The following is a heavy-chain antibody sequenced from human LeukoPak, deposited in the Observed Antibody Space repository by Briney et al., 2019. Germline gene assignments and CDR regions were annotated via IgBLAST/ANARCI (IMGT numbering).Heavy chain of an antibody. V-gene: IGHV1-2*02. D-gene: IGHD1-26*01. CDR1: GYTFTGYY. Sequence: GASVKVSCKASGYTFTGYYMHWVRQAPGQGLEWMGWINPNSGDTNYAQKCQGRVTMTRDTSISTAYMELSRLRSDDTAVYYCARDLTRVVGATDYWGQGTLVTVSS. CDR3: ARDLTRVVGATDY. CDR2: INPNSGDT. J-gene: IGHJ4*02.